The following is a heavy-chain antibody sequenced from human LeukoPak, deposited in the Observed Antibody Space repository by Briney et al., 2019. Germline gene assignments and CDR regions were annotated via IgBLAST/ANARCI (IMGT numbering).Heavy chain of an antibody. J-gene: IGHJ6*03. CDR1: GYTFTSYG. D-gene: IGHD3-10*01. CDR3: ARGPRITLVRGGQWYHYMDV. V-gene: IGHV1-69*06. Sequence: ASVKVSCKASGYTFTSYGISWVRQAPGQGLEWMGGIIPIFGTANYAQKFQGRVTITADKSTSTAYMELSSLRSEDTAVYYCARGPRITLVRGGQWYHYMDVWGKGTTVTISS. CDR2: IIPIFGTA.